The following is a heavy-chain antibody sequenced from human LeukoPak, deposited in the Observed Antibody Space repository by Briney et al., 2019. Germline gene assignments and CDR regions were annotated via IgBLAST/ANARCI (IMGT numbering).Heavy chain of an antibody. D-gene: IGHD2-2*02. J-gene: IGHJ2*01. V-gene: IGHV4-34*01. Sequence: SETLSLTCAVYGGSFSGYYWSCIRQPPGKGLEWIGEINHSGSTNYNPSLKSRVTISVDTSKNQFSLKLSSVTAADTAVYYCARAYRGRDRYFDLWGRGTLVTVSS. CDR2: INHSGST. CDR1: GGSFSGYY. CDR3: ARAYRGRDRYFDL.